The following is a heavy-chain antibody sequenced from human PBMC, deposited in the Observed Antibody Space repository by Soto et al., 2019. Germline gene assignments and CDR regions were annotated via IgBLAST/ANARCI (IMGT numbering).Heavy chain of an antibody. D-gene: IGHD3-10*01. CDR2: IYYSGST. CDR1: GGSISSYY. Sequence: SETLSLTCTVSGGSISSYYWSWIRQPPGKGLEWIGYIYYSGSTNYNPSLKSRVTISVDTSKNQFSLKLSSVTAADTAVYYCARVGSGATDYYYYGMDVWGQGTTVTVSS. V-gene: IGHV4-59*01. J-gene: IGHJ6*02. CDR3: ARVGSGATDYYYYGMDV.